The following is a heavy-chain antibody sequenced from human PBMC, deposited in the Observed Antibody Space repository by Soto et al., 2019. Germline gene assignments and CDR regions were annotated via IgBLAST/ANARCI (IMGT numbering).Heavy chain of an antibody. CDR3: ARSMVATSRDAFHL. Sequence: QVQLQESGPGLVRPSETLSLTCTVSGGSISSHYWSWIRQPPGKGLEWIGHIYYSGSAKYNPSLMSRVTISVDTPKNQLSLKLTSITAADTAVYYCARSMVATSRDAFHLWGQGTMVTVSS. V-gene: IGHV4-59*11. CDR1: GGSISSHY. J-gene: IGHJ3*01. D-gene: IGHD5-12*01. CDR2: IYYSGSA.